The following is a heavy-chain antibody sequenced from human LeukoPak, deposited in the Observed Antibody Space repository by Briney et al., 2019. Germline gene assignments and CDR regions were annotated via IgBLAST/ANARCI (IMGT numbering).Heavy chain of an antibody. CDR3: ARGSIAVAGTGFYDY. V-gene: IGHV1-69*02. CDR2: IIPILGIA. Sequence: SVKVSCKASGCTFSSYSISWVRQAPGQGLEWMGRIIPILGIANYAQKFQGRVTITADKSTSTAYMELSSLRSEDTAVYYCARGSIAVAGTGFYDYWGQGTLVTVSS. J-gene: IGHJ4*02. CDR1: GCTFSSYS. D-gene: IGHD6-19*01.